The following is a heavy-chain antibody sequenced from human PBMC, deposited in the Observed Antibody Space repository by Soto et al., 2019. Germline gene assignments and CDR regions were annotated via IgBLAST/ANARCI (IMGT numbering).Heavy chain of an antibody. CDR1: GYIFTNYW. CDR2: IYPGDSDT. Sequence: PXDSLKISFQGSGYIFTNYWIGWVRQMPGKGLEWMGIIYPGDSDTRYSPSFQGQVTISADKSISTAYLQWSSLKASDTAMYYCERLANIFDFDNWGHGTLVTVSS. J-gene: IGHJ4*01. D-gene: IGHD2-21*01. CDR3: ERLANIFDFDN. V-gene: IGHV5-51*01.